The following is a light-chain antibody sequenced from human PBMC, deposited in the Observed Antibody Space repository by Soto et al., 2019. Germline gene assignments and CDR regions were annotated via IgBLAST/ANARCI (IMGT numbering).Light chain of an antibody. CDR1: SSDVGSHNL. CDR3: CSNAAGSTYV. J-gene: IGLJ1*01. Sequence: QSVLTQPASVSGSPGQSITISCTGTSSDVGSHNLVSWYQQFPGKAPKLIIFEASKRPSGESNRFSGSKSGSTASLTISGLQAEDEADYYCCSNAAGSTYVFGSGAKGTVL. CDR2: EAS. V-gene: IGLV2-23*01.